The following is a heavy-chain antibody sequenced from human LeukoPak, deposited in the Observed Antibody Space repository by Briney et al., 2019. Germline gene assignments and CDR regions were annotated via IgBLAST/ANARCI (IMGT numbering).Heavy chain of an antibody. Sequence: ASVKVSCKASGYTFTSYDINWVRQAPGQGLEWMGWMNPNSGNTGYAQKFQGRVTMTRNTAISTAYMELSSLRSEDTAVYYCASDITGTTSLDYWGQGTLVTVSS. V-gene: IGHV1-8*01. D-gene: IGHD1-20*01. CDR2: MNPNSGNT. CDR1: GYTFTSYD. J-gene: IGHJ4*02. CDR3: ASDITGTTSLDY.